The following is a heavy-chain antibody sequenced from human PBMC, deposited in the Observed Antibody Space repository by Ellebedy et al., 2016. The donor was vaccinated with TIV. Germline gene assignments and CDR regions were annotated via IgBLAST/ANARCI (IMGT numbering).Heavy chain of an antibody. J-gene: IGHJ1*01. CDR3: ARGLYSYGFAEYLQH. Sequence: GESLKISCVASGFTFSSYAMIWVRQAPGKGLEWVSTVSSSGYNTFYADSVKGRFTISRDNSKNTLYLQMNSLRAEDTAVYFCARGLYSYGFAEYLQHWGQGTLVTVSS. D-gene: IGHD5-18*01. CDR1: GFTFSSYA. CDR2: VSSSGYNT. V-gene: IGHV3-23*01.